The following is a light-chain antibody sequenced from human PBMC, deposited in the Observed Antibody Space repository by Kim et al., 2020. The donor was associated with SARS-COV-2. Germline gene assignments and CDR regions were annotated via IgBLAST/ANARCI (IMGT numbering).Light chain of an antibody. CDR3: SSYTSSSTVV. J-gene: IGLJ2*01. CDR1: SSDVGGYNY. Sequence: GQSITISCTGTSSDVGGYNYVSWYQQHPGKAPKLMIYDVGKRPSGVSNRFSGSKSGNTASLTISGLQAEDEADYYCSSYTSSSTVVFGGGTQLTVL. V-gene: IGLV2-14*04. CDR2: DVG.